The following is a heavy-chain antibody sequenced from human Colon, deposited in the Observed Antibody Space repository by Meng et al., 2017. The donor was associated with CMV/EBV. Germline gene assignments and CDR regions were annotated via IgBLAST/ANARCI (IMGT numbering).Heavy chain of an antibody. V-gene: IGHV3-30*02. CDR3: ANLMGATLYYFHS. J-gene: IGHJ4*02. CDR1: GFTFSNYA. D-gene: IGHD1-26*01. CDR2: ILFDGSDA. Sequence: GESLKISCVASGFTFSNYAMHWVRQAPGKRPEWLTFILFDGSDAHYADSLGGRFTISRDDSKNTLYLQMNSLRAEDTAVYYCANLMGATLYYFHSWGQGTLVTVSS.